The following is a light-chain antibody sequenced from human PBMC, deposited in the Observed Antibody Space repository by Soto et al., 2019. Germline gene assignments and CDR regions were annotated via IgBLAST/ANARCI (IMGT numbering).Light chain of an antibody. Sequence: DIQMTQSPPTLSASVGDRVTITCRASQSIRHYLAWYQQMPGKAPKLLIYGASTLQSGVPSRFSGSRSGTEFTLTISSPQPDDFGTYFCQHHNSYSQTFGQGTKVEIK. CDR2: GAS. V-gene: IGKV1-5*01. CDR3: QHHNSYSQT. CDR1: QSIRHY. J-gene: IGKJ1*01.